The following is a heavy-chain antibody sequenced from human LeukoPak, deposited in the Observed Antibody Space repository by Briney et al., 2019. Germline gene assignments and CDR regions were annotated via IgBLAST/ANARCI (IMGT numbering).Heavy chain of an antibody. CDR3: ARDIVVVVAATGYNWFDP. V-gene: IGHV4-39*02. J-gene: IGHJ5*02. Sequence: SETLSLTCTVSGGSISSRSYYWGWIRQPPGKGLEWIGSIYYSGSTYYNPSLKSRVTISVDTSKNQFSLKLSSVTAADTAVYYCARDIVVVVAATGYNWFDPWGQGTLVTVSS. CDR2: IYYSGST. D-gene: IGHD2-15*01. CDR1: GGSISSRSYY.